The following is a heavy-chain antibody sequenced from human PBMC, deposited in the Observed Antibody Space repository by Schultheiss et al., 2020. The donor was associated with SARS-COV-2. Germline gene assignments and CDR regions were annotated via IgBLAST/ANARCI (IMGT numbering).Heavy chain of an antibody. V-gene: IGHV1-8*02. J-gene: IGHJ4*02. CDR1: GYTFTGYY. Sequence: ASVKVSCKASGYTFTGYYMHLVRQAPGQGLEWMGWMNPNSGNTGYAQKFQGRVTMTRNTSISTAYMELSSLRSEDTAVYYCASRSRITMIVTGWGQGTLVTVSS. CDR3: ASRSRITMIVTG. D-gene: IGHD3-22*01. CDR2: MNPNSGNT.